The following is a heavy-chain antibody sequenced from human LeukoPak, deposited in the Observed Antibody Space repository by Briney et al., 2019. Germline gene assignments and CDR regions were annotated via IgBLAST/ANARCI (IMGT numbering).Heavy chain of an antibody. CDR1: GFTFSSFT. CDR3: AKGITSCLI. V-gene: IGHV3-23*01. Sequence: GGSLRLSCAASGFTFSSFTMSWVRQAPGKGLEWVSAISGSGRGTYYADSVKGRFTLSRDNSKNTLFLQMNSLRAEDTAVYYCAKGITSCLIWGQGAMVTVSS. CDR2: ISGSGRGT. D-gene: IGHD2-2*01. J-gene: IGHJ3*02.